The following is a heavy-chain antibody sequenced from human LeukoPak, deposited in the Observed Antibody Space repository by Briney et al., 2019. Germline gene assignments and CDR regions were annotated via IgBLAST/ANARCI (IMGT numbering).Heavy chain of an antibody. CDR3: ARGLDYYGSGSYYMDY. CDR1: GGSISSYY. Sequence: SETLSLTCTVSGGSISSYYWSWIHQPPGKGLEWIGYIYYSGSTYYNPSLKSRVTISVDTSKNQFSLKLSSVTAADTAVYYCARGLDYYGSGSYYMDYWGQGTLVTVSS. V-gene: IGHV4-30-4*01. D-gene: IGHD3-10*01. J-gene: IGHJ4*02. CDR2: IYYSGST.